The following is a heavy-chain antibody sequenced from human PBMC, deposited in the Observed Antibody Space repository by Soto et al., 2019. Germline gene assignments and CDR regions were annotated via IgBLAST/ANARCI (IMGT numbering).Heavy chain of an antibody. V-gene: IGHV3-23*01. Sequence: PGGSLRLSCAASGFTFSSYAMSWVRQAPGRGLEWVSYISRSSTTTSYADSVKGRSTIARDNSKNTLYLQVNSLRAEDTAVYYCARDGCSGSNCLNWFDPWGQGTLVTVSS. CDR1: GFTFSSYA. CDR3: ARDGCSGSNCLNWFDP. J-gene: IGHJ5*02. CDR2: ISRSSTTT. D-gene: IGHD2-15*01.